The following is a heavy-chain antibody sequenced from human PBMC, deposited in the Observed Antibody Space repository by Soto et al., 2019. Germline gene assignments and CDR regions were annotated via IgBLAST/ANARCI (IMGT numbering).Heavy chain of an antibody. D-gene: IGHD3-3*01. V-gene: IGHV4-39*01. J-gene: IGHJ4*02. CDR3: ARHLEVSFWSGYYFDY. CDR2: IYYSGST. Sequence: SETLSLTCTVSGGSISSSSYYWGWIRQPPGKGLEWIGSIYYSGSTYYNPSLKSRVTISVDTSKNQFSLKLSSVTAADTAVYYCARHLEVSFWSGYYFDYWGQGTLVTVSS. CDR1: GGSISSSSYY.